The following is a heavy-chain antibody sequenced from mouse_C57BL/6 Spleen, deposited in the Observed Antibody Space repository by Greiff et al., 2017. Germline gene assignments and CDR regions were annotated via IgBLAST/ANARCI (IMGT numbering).Heavy chain of an antibody. V-gene: IGHV1-52*01. CDR1: GYTFTSYW. J-gene: IGHJ4*01. Sequence: QVQLQQPGAELVRPGSSVKLSCKASGYTFTSYWMHWVKQRPIQGLEWIGNIDPSDSETHYNQKFKDKATLTVDKSSSTAYMQLSSLTSEDSSVYYCARFPFTTVVATDYAIDYWGQGTSVTVSS. CDR2: IDPSDSET. D-gene: IGHD1-1*01. CDR3: ARFPFTTVVATDYAIDY.